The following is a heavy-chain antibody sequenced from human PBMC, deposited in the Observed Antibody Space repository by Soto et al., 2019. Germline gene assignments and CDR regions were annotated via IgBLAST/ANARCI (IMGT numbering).Heavy chain of an antibody. V-gene: IGHV3-74*01. D-gene: IGHD1-20*01. CDR3: ARVPRYNRGIDY. Sequence: GGSLRLSCAASGFTFSSYWMHWVRQAPGKGLVWVSRFNSDGSSTSYADSVKGRFTISRDNAKNTLYLQMNSLRAEDTAVYYCARVPRYNRGIDYWGQGTLVTVSS. J-gene: IGHJ4*02. CDR2: FNSDGSST. CDR1: GFTFSSYW.